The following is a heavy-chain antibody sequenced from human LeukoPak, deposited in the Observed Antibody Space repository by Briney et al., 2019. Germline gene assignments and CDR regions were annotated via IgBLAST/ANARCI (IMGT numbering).Heavy chain of an antibody. Sequence: SETLSLTCAVYGGSLSGYYWSWIRQPPGKGLEWIGEINHSGSTSYNPSLKSRVTISIDTSKNQFSLKLSSVTAADTAVYYCAGWGEDWNYGAFDYWGQGTLVTVSS. J-gene: IGHJ4*02. D-gene: IGHD1-7*01. V-gene: IGHV4-34*01. CDR2: INHSGST. CDR3: AGWGEDWNYGAFDY. CDR1: GGSLSGYY.